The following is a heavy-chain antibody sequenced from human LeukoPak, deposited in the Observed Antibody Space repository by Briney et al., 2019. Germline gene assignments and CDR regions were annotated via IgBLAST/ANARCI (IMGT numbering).Heavy chain of an antibody. CDR2: ISSSSSYI. V-gene: IGHV3-21*01. CDR3: ARDGASGCNY. D-gene: IGHD5-12*01. J-gene: IGHJ4*02. CDR1: GFTVSSNY. Sequence: PGGSLRLSCAASGFTVSSNYMTWVRQAPGKGLEWVSSISSSSSYIYYADSVKGRFTISRDNAKNSLYLQMNSLRAEDTAVYYCARDGASGCNYWGQGILVTVSS.